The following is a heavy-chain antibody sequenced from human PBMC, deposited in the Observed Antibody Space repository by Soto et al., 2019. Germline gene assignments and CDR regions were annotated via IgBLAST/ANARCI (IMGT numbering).Heavy chain of an antibody. Sequence: SETLSLTCTVSGGSISSYYWSWIQQPPGKGLEWIGYIYYSGSTNYNPSLKSRVAISVDTSKNQFSLKLSSVTAADTAVYYCARDGCYCSGGSCYSSRWFDPWGQGTLVTVSS. CDR3: ARDGCYCSGGSCYSSRWFDP. J-gene: IGHJ5*02. D-gene: IGHD2-15*01. V-gene: IGHV4-59*12. CDR1: GGSISSYY. CDR2: IYYSGST.